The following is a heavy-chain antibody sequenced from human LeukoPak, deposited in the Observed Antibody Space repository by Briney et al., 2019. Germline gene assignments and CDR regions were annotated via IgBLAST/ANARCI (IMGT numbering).Heavy chain of an antibody. CDR1: GFTFSSYW. D-gene: IGHD2-8*01. Sequence: GGSLRLSFAASGFTFSSYWMSLVRPAPGKGLEGVANIKQDGSEKYYVDSVKGRFTISRDNAKNSLYLQMNSLRAEDTAVYYCARAPLGYCTNGVCYTAAFDIWGQGTMVTVSS. J-gene: IGHJ3*02. CDR3: ARAPLGYCTNGVCYTAAFDI. CDR2: IKQDGSEK. V-gene: IGHV3-7*01.